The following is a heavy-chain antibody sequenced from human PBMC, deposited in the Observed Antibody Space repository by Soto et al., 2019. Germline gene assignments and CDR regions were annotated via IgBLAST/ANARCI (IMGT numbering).Heavy chain of an antibody. CDR1: GGSIRIYY. CDR3: ARAAGGGGDGSGSYYYYYYGMDV. V-gene: IGHV4-59*01. CDR2: ISYRGST. J-gene: IGHJ6*02. Sequence: LSPNTTVSGGSIRIYYWTWISQPRGRGLECIGHISYRGSTDYNPSLKDRVTISVDTSKNQFSLKLGSVTAADTAVYYCARAAGGGGDGSGSYYYYYYGMDVWGQGTTVT. D-gene: IGHD3-10*01.